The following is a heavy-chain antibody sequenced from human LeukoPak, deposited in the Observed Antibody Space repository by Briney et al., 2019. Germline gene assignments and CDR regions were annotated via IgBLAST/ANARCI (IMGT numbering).Heavy chain of an antibody. J-gene: IGHJ6*02. CDR3: ARDMYYYGWGSYYSPSTGYYGMDV. V-gene: IGHV3-30-3*01. D-gene: IGHD3-10*01. CDR1: GFTLSSYA. CDR2: ISYDGSNK. Sequence: GGSLRLSCAASGFTLSSYAMHWVRQAPGKGLEWVAVISYDGSNKYYADSVKGRFTISRDNSKNTLYLQMNSLRAEDTAVYYCARDMYYYGWGSYYSPSTGYYGMDVWGQGTTVTVSS.